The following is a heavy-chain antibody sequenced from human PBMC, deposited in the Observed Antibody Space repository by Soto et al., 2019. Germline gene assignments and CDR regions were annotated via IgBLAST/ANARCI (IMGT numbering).Heavy chain of an antibody. CDR2: ISGSGSIT. CDR1: GFTFSDYY. Sequence: PGGSLRLSCAASGFTFSDYYMSWFRQAPGKGLEWVSYISGSGSITHDADSVKGRFTISRDNAKNSLYLQMNSLRAEDTAVYYCARDDSGWDYWGQGTLVTVSS. V-gene: IGHV3-11*04. CDR3: ARDDSGWDY. J-gene: IGHJ4*02. D-gene: IGHD5-12*01.